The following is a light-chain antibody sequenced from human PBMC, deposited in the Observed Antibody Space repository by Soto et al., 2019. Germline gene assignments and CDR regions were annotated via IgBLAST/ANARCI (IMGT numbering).Light chain of an antibody. CDR1: QSISSW. CDR2: KAS. CDR3: HQYNSYTWT. Sequence: DIQMTQSPSTLSASVGDRVTITCRASQSISSWLAWYQQKPGKAPKLLIYKASSLESGVPSRFSASGSGTEITLTISGLQPDDFATYYCHQYNSYTWTFGQGTKVDI. J-gene: IGKJ1*01. V-gene: IGKV1-5*03.